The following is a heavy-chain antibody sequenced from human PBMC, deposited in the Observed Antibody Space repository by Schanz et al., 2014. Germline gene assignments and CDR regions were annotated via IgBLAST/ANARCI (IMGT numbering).Heavy chain of an antibody. V-gene: IGHV1-8*01. Sequence: QVQLVQSGAEVKKPGASVKVSCRASGYPFTSDDITWVRQAPGQGLEWMGWMNPNSGDTGYPRKFQDRVTMTRNTSISTAYMELNSLTSEDTAVYYCAKVAEEGPHINNWGGDYFDFWGQGTLVTVSS. CDR1: GYPFTSDD. CDR3: AKVAEEGPHINNWGGDYFDF. J-gene: IGHJ4*02. D-gene: IGHD3-16*01. CDR2: MNPNSGDT.